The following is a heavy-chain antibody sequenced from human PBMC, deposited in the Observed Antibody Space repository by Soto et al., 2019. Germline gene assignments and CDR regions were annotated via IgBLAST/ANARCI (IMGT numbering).Heavy chain of an antibody. CDR2: ISSSDTST. D-gene: IGHD2-2*01. Sequence: GESLKISCAASGFTFSSYDMNWVRQAPGKGLEWVSGISSSDTSTYYADSVEGRFTISRDNSKNTLYLQMNSLRAEDTAVYYCVCSSTSCPLWGQGTLVTVSS. CDR3: VCSSTSCPL. CDR1: GFTFSSYD. J-gene: IGHJ4*02. V-gene: IGHV3-23*01.